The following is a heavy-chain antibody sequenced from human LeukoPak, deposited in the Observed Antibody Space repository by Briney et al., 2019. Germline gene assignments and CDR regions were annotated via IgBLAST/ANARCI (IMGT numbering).Heavy chain of an antibody. CDR2: ISYDGSNK. CDR1: GFTFSDYY. D-gene: IGHD1-26*01. J-gene: IGHJ4*02. Sequence: PGGSLRLSCAASGFTFSDYYMSWVRQAPGKGLEWVAVISYDGSNKYYADSVKGRFTISRDNSKNTLYLQMNSLRAEDTAVYYCARAPLNSGSYGDYWGQGTLVTVSS. CDR3: ARAPLNSGSYGDY. V-gene: IGHV3-30-3*01.